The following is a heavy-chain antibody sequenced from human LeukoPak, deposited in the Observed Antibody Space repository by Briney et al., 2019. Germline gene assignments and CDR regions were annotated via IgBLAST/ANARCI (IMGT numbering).Heavy chain of an antibody. CDR1: GFIFSSYG. V-gene: IGHV3-33*01. CDR3: ARDPPCYDILTGYLEGDAFDI. J-gene: IGHJ3*02. D-gene: IGHD3-9*01. CDR2: IWYDGSNK. Sequence: GRSLRLYCAASGFIFSSYGMHSVRQASGKWLEWVAVIWYDGSNKYYADSVKGRFTISRDNSKNTLYLQMNSLRAEGTAVYYCARDPPCYDILTGYLEGDAFDIWGQGTMVTVSS.